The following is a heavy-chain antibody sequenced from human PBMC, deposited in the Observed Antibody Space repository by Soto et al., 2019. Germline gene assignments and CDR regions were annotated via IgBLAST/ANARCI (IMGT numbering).Heavy chain of an antibody. Sequence: ASVKVSCKASGYTFTSYYMHWVRQAPGQGLEWMGIINPSGGSTSYAQKFQGRVTMTRDTSTSTVYMELSSLRSEDTAVYYCASFMGYCSSTSCYYHFDYWGQGTLVTVSS. V-gene: IGHV1-46*03. CDR3: ASFMGYCSSTSCYYHFDY. D-gene: IGHD2-2*01. J-gene: IGHJ4*02. CDR1: GYTFTSYY. CDR2: INPSGGST.